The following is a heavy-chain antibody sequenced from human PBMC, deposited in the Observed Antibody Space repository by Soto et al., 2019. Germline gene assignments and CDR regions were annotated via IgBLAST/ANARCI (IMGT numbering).Heavy chain of an antibody. CDR1: GFTFSSYW. CDR3: AKYSSGWSPHGMDV. Sequence: EVQLVESGGGLVQPGGSLRLSCAASGFTFSSYWMHWVRQAPGKGLVWVSRINIDVSDISYADSVKGRFTISRDNAKNTLYLQMNSLRAEDTAVYYCAKYSSGWSPHGMDVWGQGTTVTVSS. J-gene: IGHJ6*02. V-gene: IGHV3-74*01. CDR2: INIDVSDI. D-gene: IGHD6-19*01.